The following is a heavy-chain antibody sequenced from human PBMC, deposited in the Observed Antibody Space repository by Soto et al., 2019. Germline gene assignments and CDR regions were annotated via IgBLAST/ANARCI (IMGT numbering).Heavy chain of an antibody. CDR1: GYSFTSYW. Sequence: GESLKISCKGSGYSFTSYWIGWVRQMPGKGLEWIGIIDPGDSDTRYSPSLQGQVTISADKSISTAYLQWSSLKASDTAMYYCATSPPVASANYYYYYGMDVWGQGSTVTVSS. V-gene: IGHV5-51*01. CDR2: IDPGDSDT. J-gene: IGHJ6*02. D-gene: IGHD2-15*01. CDR3: ATSPPVASANYYYYYGMDV.